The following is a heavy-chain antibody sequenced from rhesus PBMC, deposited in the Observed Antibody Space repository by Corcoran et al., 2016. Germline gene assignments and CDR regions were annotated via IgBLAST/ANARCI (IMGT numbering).Heavy chain of an antibody. D-gene: IGHD5-36*01. Sequence: QLLLQESGPGLVKPSETLSVTCAVSGGSISSSYWSWIRQAPGKGLDWIGYIYGSASSTNYNPSLKSRVTLSVDTSKNQLSLKLSSVTAADTAVYYCASAQDIAGSRYFDYWGQGVLVTVSS. CDR1: GGSISSSY. J-gene: IGHJ4*01. CDR2: IYGSASST. V-gene: IGHV4-169*02. CDR3: ASAQDIAGSRYFDY.